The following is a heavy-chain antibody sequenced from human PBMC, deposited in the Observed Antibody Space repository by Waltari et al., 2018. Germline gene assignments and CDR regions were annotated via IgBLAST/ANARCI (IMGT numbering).Heavy chain of an antibody. CDR3: ARDRAYYNWFDP. CDR1: GDTFSIYT. D-gene: IGHD1-26*01. Sequence: QVQLVQSGAEVKKPGSSVKVSCKASGDTFSIYTITWVRQAPGQGLEWMGRIVPMHGVTDYAQKFQGRVTITADTSKSTAYMEVTSLTSEDTAVYYCARDRAYYNWFDPWGQGTLVIVSS. J-gene: IGHJ5*02. V-gene: IGHV1-69*08. CDR2: IVPMHGVT.